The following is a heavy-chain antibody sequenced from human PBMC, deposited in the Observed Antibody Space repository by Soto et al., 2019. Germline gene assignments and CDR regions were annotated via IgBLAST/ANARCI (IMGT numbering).Heavy chain of an antibody. CDR1: GFSFISHA. CDR3: AKDRNYYDSSGYDY. D-gene: IGHD3-22*01. V-gene: IGHV3-23*01. CDR2: IGASGGTT. Sequence: QSGGSLRLSCAASGFSFISHAMSWVRQAPGKGVEWVSAIGASGGTTYYADSVKGRFTISRDNSKNTLYLQMDSLRAEDTAVYYCAKDRNYYDSSGYDYWGQGTLVTVSS. J-gene: IGHJ4*02.